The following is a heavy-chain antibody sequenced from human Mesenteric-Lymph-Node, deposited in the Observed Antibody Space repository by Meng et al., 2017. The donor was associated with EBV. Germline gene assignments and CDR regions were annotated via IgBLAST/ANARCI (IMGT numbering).Heavy chain of an antibody. J-gene: IGHJ4*02. Sequence: AQVQQWGGGPLEPSATLSLTCEASGGSFSGYHWSWIRQPPGKGLEYIGEISQSGDTTYHPSLKSRVTISVDRSRNQFSLKMASVTAADTAVYYCARGAIFGIVITYFDYWSQGTLVTVSS. V-gene: IGHV4-34*01. CDR3: ARGAIFGIVITYFDY. CDR1: GGSFSGYH. CDR2: ISQSGDT. D-gene: IGHD3-3*02.